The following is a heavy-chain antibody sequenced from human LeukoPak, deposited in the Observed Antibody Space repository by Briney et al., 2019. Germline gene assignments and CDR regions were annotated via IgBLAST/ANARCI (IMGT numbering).Heavy chain of an antibody. CDR2: INHSGST. D-gene: IGHD6-13*01. CDR3: ARGPPRGSSSWYARN. Sequence: SETLSLTCAVYGGSFSGYYWSWIRQPPGKGLEWIGEINHSGSTNYNPSLKSRVTISVDRSKNQFSLKLSSVTAADTAVYYCARGPPRGSSSWYARNWGQGTLVTVSS. J-gene: IGHJ4*02. V-gene: IGHV4-34*01. CDR1: GGSFSGYY.